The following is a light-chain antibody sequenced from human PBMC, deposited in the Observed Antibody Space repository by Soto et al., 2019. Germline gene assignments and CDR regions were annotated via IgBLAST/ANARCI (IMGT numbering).Light chain of an antibody. J-gene: IGLJ3*02. V-gene: IGLV2-14*01. CDR2: EVT. CDR3: SSYTSSSALGV. CDR1: SSDIGIFNY. Sequence: QSALTQPASVSGSPGQSITISCTGTSSDIGIFNYVSWYQQHPGKAPKLKIYEVTNRPSGVSDRFSGSKSGSTASLNISGLQADDEADYYCSSYTSSSALGVFGGGTKLTVL.